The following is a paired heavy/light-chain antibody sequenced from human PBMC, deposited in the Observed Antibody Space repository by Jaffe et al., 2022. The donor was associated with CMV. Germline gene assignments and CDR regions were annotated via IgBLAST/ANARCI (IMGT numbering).Light chain of an antibody. J-gene: IGKJ4*01. CDR2: WAS. CDR3: QQYYSTPS. Sequence: DIVMTQSPDSLAVSLGERATINCKSSQSVLYSSNNKNYLAWYQQKPGQPPKLLIYWASTRESGVPDRFSGSGSGTDFTLTISSLQAEDVAVYYCQQYYSTPSFGGGTKVEIK. V-gene: IGKV4-1*01. CDR1: QSVLYSSNNKNY.
Heavy chain of an antibody. J-gene: IGHJ3*02. Sequence: QVQLVQSGAEVKKPGSSVKVSCKASGGTFSSYAISWVRQAPGQGLEWMGRIIPILGIANYAQKFQGRVTITADKSTSTAYMELSSLRSEDTAVYYCARDRAYCGGDCYPKGAFDIWGQGTMVTVSS. V-gene: IGHV1-69*09. D-gene: IGHD2-21*02. CDR3: ARDRAYCGGDCYPKGAFDI. CDR2: IIPILGIA. CDR1: GGTFSSYA.